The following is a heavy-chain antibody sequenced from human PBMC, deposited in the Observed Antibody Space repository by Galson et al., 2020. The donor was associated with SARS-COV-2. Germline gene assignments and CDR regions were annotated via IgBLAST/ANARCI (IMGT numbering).Heavy chain of an antibody. D-gene: IGHD1-26*01. CDR3: AKDGSTSGAATNWFDP. J-gene: IGHJ5*02. Sequence: ASVTVSCKASGYTFTGYFMHWVRQAPGQGLEWMGWINPNSGGTNYAQKFQDRVTMTWDTSIRTAYIVLSRLRSDDTAVYYCAKDGSTSGAATNWFDPWGQGTPVTVSS. CDR1: GYTFTGYF. V-gene: IGHV1-2*02. CDR2: INPNSGGT.